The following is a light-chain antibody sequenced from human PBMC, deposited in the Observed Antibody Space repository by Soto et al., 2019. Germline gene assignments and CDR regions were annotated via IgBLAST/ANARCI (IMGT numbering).Light chain of an antibody. J-gene: IGKJ4*01. CDR1: QSGSNSY. CDR2: RSS. Sequence: EIVLTQSPGTLPLSPGERATLSCRASQSGSNSYFAWYQQKPGQAPRLLIYRSSIRATGIPDRISGSGSETYFTLTISGLEPEDFAVYYCQQYAKSRGHTFGGGTKVDIK. V-gene: IGKV3-20*01. CDR3: QQYAKSRGHT.